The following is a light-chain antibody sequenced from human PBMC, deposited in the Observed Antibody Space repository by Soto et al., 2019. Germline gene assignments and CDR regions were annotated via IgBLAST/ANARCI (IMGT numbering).Light chain of an antibody. J-gene: IGKJ2*01. CDR2: DAS. Sequence: EIVLTQSPATLSLSPGERATLSCRASQSVSSYLAWYQQKPGQAPRLLIYDASNRATGIPARFRGSGSGTAFTRTISSLEPEDFAVYYCQQRSNWPPYTFGQGTKLEIK. CDR1: QSVSSY. V-gene: IGKV3-11*01. CDR3: QQRSNWPPYT.